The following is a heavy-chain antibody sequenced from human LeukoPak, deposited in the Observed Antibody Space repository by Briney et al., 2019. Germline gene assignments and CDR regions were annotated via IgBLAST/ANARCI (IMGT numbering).Heavy chain of an antibody. CDR3: ARVVEGRPLYYFDY. CDR2: INPNSGGT. Sequence: ASAKVSCKASGYTFTDYYMHWVRQAPGQGLEWMGWINPNSGGTNYAQKFQGRVTMTRDTSISTAYMELSRLRSDDTAVYYCARVVEGRPLYYFDYWGQGTLVTVSS. J-gene: IGHJ4*02. CDR1: GYTFTDYY. V-gene: IGHV1-2*02. D-gene: IGHD5-24*01.